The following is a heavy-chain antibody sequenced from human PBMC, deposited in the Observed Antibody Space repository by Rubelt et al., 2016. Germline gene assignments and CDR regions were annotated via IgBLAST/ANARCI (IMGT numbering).Heavy chain of an antibody. D-gene: IGHD1-1*01. Sequence: ASGFLFSSHWMSWVRQAPGKGLEWVATVNQDGSGQYHVDSVGGRFTISRDNAKNSLYLQMNSLRAEDTAVYYCARDRGYGDYVDHWGQGTLVTVSS. V-gene: IGHV3-7*01. CDR1: GFLFSSHW. CDR3: ARDRGYGDYVDH. CDR2: VNQDGSGQ. J-gene: IGHJ4*02.